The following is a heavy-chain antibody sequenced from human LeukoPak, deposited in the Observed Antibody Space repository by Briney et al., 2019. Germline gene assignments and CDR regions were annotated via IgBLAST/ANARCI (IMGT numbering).Heavy chain of an antibody. J-gene: IGHJ4*02. Sequence: PSETLSLNSAGYGGSFSCYYWSWLRQPPGQGLEWIGEINHSGSTNYNPSLKSRVTISVDTSKNQCSLKLSSVTAADTAVYYCAIGPIPRYWGQGTLVTVSS. V-gene: IGHV4-34*01. CDR1: GGSFSCYY. CDR2: INHSGST. CDR3: AIGPIPRY.